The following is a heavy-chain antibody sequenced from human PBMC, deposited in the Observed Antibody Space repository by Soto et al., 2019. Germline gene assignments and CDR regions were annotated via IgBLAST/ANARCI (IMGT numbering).Heavy chain of an antibody. CDR1: GGSISSGDYY. Sequence: SETLSLTCTVSGGSISSGDYYWSWIRQPPGKGLEWIGYIYYSGSTYYNPSLKSRVTISVDTSKNQFSLKLSSVTAADTAVYYCARESYCISTSCYARYFDYWGQGTLVTVSS. CDR2: IYYSGST. D-gene: IGHD2-2*01. V-gene: IGHV4-30-4*01. CDR3: ARESYCISTSCYARYFDY. J-gene: IGHJ4*02.